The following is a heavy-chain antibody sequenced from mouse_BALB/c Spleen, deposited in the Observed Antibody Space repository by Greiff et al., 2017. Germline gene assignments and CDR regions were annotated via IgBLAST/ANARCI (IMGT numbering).Heavy chain of an antibody. D-gene: IGHD1-1*01. J-gene: IGHJ1*01. CDR1: GYTFTSYY. CDR2: INPSNGGT. V-gene: IGHV1S81*02. Sequence: QVQLHQPGAELVKPGASVKLSCKASGYTFTSYYMYWVKQRPGQGLEWIGGINPSNGGTNFNEKFKSKATLTVDKSSSTAYMQLSSLTSEDSAVYYCTRGYYYGSSWYFDVWGAGTTVTVSS. CDR3: TRGYYYGSSWYFDV.